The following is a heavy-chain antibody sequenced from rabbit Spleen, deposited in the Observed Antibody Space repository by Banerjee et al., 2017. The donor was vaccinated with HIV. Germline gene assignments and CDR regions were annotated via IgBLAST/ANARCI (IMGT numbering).Heavy chain of an antibody. D-gene: IGHD4-1*01. Sequence: QSLEESGGDLVKPGASLTLTCTASGFSFSSSYDMCWVRQAPGKGLEWIACIYTGNYKTYYASWAKGRFTISKNSSTTVTLQMTSLTVADTDTYFCARDLTGVIGWNFGWWGQGTLVTVS. CDR3: ARDLTGVIGWNFGW. V-gene: IGHV1S40*01. CDR1: GFSFSSSYD. CDR2: IYTGNYKT. J-gene: IGHJ3*01.